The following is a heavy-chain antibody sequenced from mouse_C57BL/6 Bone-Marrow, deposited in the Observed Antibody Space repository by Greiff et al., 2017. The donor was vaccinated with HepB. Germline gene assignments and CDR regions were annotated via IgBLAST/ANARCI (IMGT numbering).Heavy chain of an antibody. D-gene: IGHD3-2*02. CDR2: IDPSDSYT. J-gene: IGHJ4*01. Sequence: QVQLQQPGAELVMPGASVKLSCKASGYTFTSYWMHWVKQRPGQGLEWIGEIDPSDSYTNYNQKFKGKSTLTVDKSSSTAYMQLSSLTSEGSAVYYGARSGAQAPGYYAMDYWGQGTSVTVSS. V-gene: IGHV1-69*01. CDR1: GYTFTSYW. CDR3: ARSGAQAPGYYAMDY.